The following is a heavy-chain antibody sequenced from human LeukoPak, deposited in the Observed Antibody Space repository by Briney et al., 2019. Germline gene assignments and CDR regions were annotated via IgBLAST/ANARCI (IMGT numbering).Heavy chain of an antibody. D-gene: IGHD5-12*01. J-gene: IGHJ4*02. CDR2: INPSGGST. Sequence: ASVKVSCKASGYTFTSYYMHWVRQAPGQGLEWMGIINPSGGSTSYAQKFQGRVTMTRDTSTSTVYMELSSLRSEDTAVYYCARAGYSGHDFAEYYFDYWGQGTLVTVSS. CDR3: ARAGYSGHDFAEYYFDY. CDR1: GYTFTSYY. V-gene: IGHV1-46*01.